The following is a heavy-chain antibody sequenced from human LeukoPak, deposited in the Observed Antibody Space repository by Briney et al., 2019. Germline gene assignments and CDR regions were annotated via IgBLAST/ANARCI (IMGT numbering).Heavy chain of an antibody. V-gene: IGHV1-18*01. CDR2: ISGYNGDT. Sequence: GASVKVSCKASGYIFTNYGISWVRQAPGQGLERMGWISGYNGDTNYAEKFQGRVTMSTDTSTSTAYLELRSLRSDNTAVFYCARDRGTAFPPPFDHWGQGTLVTVSS. J-gene: IGHJ4*02. CDR1: GYIFTNYG. CDR3: ARDRGTAFPPPFDH. D-gene: IGHD2-21*02.